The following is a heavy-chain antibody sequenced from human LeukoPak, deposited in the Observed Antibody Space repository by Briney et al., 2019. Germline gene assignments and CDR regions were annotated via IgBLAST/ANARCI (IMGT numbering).Heavy chain of an antibody. CDR1: GFTFSNYA. D-gene: IGHD3-10*01. J-gene: IGHJ4*02. CDR3: AKGSMLRGFDY. CDR2: ISGSGGST. V-gene: IGHV3-23*01. Sequence: HTGGSLRLSCAASGFTFSNYAMTWVRQAPGKGLEWVSTISGSGGSTYYADSVKGRFTISRDNSKNTLFLQMNSLRAEDTAVHYCAKGSMLRGFDYWGQGTLVTVSS.